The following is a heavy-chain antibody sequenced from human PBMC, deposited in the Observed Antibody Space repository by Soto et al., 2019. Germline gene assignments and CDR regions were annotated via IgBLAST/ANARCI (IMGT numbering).Heavy chain of an antibody. CDR2: ISGTAGTI. Sequence: QVQLVESGGGLVKPGGSLRLSCEASGITFSDHYMTWIRQAPGKGLEWISYISGTAGTIYYADSVKGRFNISRDKAKNSLFLHRTSLTAEDTAVYYCARAPSYGSGTYYYYALDVWGQGTTVTVSS. CDR1: GITFSDHY. D-gene: IGHD3-10*01. V-gene: IGHV3-11*01. CDR3: ARAPSYGSGTYYYYALDV. J-gene: IGHJ6*02.